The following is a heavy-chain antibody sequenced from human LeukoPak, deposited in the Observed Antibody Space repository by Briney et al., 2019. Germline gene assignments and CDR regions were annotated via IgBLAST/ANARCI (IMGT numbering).Heavy chain of an antibody. CDR1: GGSISSYY. Sequence: PSETLSLTCTVSGGSISSYYWSWTRQPPGKGPEWIGYIYYSGSTNYNPSLKSRVTISVDTSKNQFSLKLSSVTAADTAVYYCARQNLAVAVLDYWGQGTLVTVSS. CDR2: IYYSGST. D-gene: IGHD6-19*01. V-gene: IGHV4-59*08. CDR3: ARQNLAVAVLDY. J-gene: IGHJ4*02.